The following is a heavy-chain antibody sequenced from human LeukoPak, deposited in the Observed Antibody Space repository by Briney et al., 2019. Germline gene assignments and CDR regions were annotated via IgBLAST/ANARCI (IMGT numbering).Heavy chain of an antibody. J-gene: IGHJ4*02. V-gene: IGHV1-18*01. CDR1: GYTFTSYG. Sequence: ASVKVSCKASGYTFTSYGISWVRQASGQGLEWMGWISAYNGNTNYAQKLQGRVTMTTDTSTSTAYMELRSLRSDDTAVYYCARTTSTRGDCYHWGQGTLVTVSS. D-gene: IGHD2-21*02. CDR2: ISAYNGNT. CDR3: ARTTSTRGDCYH.